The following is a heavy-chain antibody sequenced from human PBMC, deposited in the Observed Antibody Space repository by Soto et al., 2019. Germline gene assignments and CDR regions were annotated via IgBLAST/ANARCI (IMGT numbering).Heavy chain of an antibody. V-gene: IGHV3-23*01. Sequence: EVQLLESGGGLVQPEGSLRLSCAASGFTFSSHAMSWVRQAPGKGRAWVSAISYSGTTTYYAESVKGRFTISRDNSKNTMYRQMNSLRVEDTAIYYCAKRFTLFGEVKLSPDFDYWGQGTLVTVSS. D-gene: IGHD3-3*01. CDR3: AKRFTLFGEVKLSPDFDY. J-gene: IGHJ4*02. CDR2: ISYSGTTT. CDR1: GFTFSSHA.